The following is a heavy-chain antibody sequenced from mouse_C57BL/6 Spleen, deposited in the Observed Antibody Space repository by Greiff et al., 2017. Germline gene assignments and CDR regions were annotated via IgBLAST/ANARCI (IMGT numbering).Heavy chain of an antibody. Sequence: VQRVESGAELVKPGASVKMSCKASGYTFTTYPIEWMKQNHGKSLEWIGNFHPYNDDTKYNEKFKGKATLTVEKSSSTVYLELSRLTSDDSAVYYCARGTIYYDYDRAMDYWGQGTSVTVSS. J-gene: IGHJ4*01. CDR1: GYTFTTYP. V-gene: IGHV1-47*01. CDR2: FHPYNDDT. CDR3: ARGTIYYDYDRAMDY. D-gene: IGHD2-4*01.